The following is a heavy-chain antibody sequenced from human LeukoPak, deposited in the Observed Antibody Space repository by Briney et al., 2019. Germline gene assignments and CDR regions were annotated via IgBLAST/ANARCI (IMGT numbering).Heavy chain of an antibody. CDR3: ARDRGILVTGNLDS. J-gene: IGHJ4*02. V-gene: IGHV3-33*01. CDR1: EFTFSNYG. CDR2: IWYDGNKK. D-gene: IGHD6-19*01. Sequence: GGSLRLSCAASEFTFSNYGMHWVRQAPGKGLEWVAVIWYDGNKKYYADSVKGRFTISRDNFKNTLDLQVNGLRAEDTALYYCARDRGILVTGNLDSWGQGTLVTVSS.